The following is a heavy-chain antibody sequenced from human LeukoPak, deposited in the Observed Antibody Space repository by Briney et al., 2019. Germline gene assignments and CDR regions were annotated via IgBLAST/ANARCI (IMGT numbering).Heavy chain of an antibody. CDR1: GFTFSSYW. V-gene: IGHV3-7*03. Sequence: GGSLRLSCAGSGFTFSSYWMSWLRQAPGKGLEWVANLNEDGSETHYVDSVKGRFTISRDNSKNTLYLQMNSLRAEDTAVYYCATGGRVCGGDCYYGWGQGTLVTVSS. J-gene: IGHJ4*02. D-gene: IGHD2-21*02. CDR2: LNEDGSET. CDR3: ATGGRVCGGDCYYG.